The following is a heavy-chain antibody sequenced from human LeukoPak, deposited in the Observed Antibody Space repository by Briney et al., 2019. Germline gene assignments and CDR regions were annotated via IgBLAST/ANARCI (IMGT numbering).Heavy chain of an antibody. CDR3: ARNRYSSSWYEAFDT. J-gene: IGHJ3*02. Sequence: SETLSLTCTVSGGSISSGDYYWSWIRQPPGEGLEWIGYIYYSGSTYYNPSLKSRVTISVDTSKNQFSLKLSSVTAADTAVYYCARNRYSSSWYEAFDTWGQGTMVTVSS. D-gene: IGHD6-13*01. CDR1: GGSISSGDYY. CDR2: IYYSGST. V-gene: IGHV4-30-4*08.